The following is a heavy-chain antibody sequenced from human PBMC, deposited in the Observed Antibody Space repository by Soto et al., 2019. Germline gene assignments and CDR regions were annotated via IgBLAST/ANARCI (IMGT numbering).Heavy chain of an antibody. CDR1: GFTFSSFA. V-gene: IGHV3-23*01. CDR3: AKDSGSFDD. CDR2: ISGGGDNT. Sequence: EVPLLESGGGFIQPGGSLRLSCAASGFTFSSFAMTWVRQAPGKGLEWVSAISGGGDNTFHADSVKGRFTISRDNSKNTLYLQMNSLRAEDTAVYYCAKDSGSFDDWGQGTLVTVSS. D-gene: IGHD3-22*01. J-gene: IGHJ4*02.